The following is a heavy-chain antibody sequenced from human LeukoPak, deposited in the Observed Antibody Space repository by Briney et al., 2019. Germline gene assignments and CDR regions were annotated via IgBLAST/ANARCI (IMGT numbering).Heavy chain of an antibody. D-gene: IGHD3-10*01. CDR1: GFTFSSYG. CDR2: IWYDGSNK. J-gene: IGHJ4*02. CDR3: ARDPPLYYYGSGGSLYFDY. V-gene: IGHV3-33*01. Sequence: GGSLRLSCAASGFTFSSYGMHWVRQAPGKGLEWVAVIWYDGSNKYYADSVKGRFTISRDNSKNTLYLQMNSLRAEDTAVYYCARDPPLYYYGSGGSLYFDYWGQGTLVTVSS.